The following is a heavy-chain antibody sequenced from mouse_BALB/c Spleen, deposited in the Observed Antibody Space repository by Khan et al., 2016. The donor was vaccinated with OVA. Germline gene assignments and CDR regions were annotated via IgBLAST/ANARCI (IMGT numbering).Heavy chain of an antibody. Sequence: QVQLMQSGPGLVAPSQSLSISCTVSGFSLTSYGVHWVRQPPGKGLEWLGAIWAGGSSTYYSALMSRLSISYDNSKSQAFLKMNSQQTDDTAMNYCAGLEDIWGQGTTLTVSS. V-gene: IGHV2-9*02. CDR1: GFSLTSYG. CDR2: IWAGGSS. J-gene: IGHJ2*01. D-gene: IGHD1-3*01. CDR3: AGLEDI.